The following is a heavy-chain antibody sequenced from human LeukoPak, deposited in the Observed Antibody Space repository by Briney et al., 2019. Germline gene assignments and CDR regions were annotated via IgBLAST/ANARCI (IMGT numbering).Heavy chain of an antibody. V-gene: IGHV1-69*05. CDR1: GGTFSSYA. CDR2: IIPIFGTA. D-gene: IGHD4-17*01. Sequence: SVKVSCKASGGTFSSYAISWVRQAPGQGLEWMGGIIPIFGTANYAQKFQGRVTITTDESTSTAYMELSSLRSEDTAVYYCATRNFGDYGAFDIWGQGTMVTVSS. J-gene: IGHJ3*02. CDR3: ATRNFGDYGAFDI.